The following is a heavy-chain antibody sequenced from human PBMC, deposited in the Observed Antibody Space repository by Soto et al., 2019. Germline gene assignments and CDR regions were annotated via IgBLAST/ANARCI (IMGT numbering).Heavy chain of an antibody. J-gene: IGHJ6*02. Sequence: QVQLVQSGAEVKKPGASVKVSCKASGYTFTSYGISWVRQAPGQGLEWMGWISAYNGNTNYAQKLQGRGTMTTDTSTSTAYRELRSLRSDDTAVYYCARDSGYGDYEAFVDVWGQGTTVTVSS. CDR1: GYTFTSYG. D-gene: IGHD4-17*01. CDR3: ARDSGYGDYEAFVDV. V-gene: IGHV1-18*01. CDR2: ISAYNGNT.